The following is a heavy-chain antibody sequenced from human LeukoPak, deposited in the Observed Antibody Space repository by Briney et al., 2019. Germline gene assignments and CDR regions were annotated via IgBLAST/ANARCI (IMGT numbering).Heavy chain of an antibody. CDR2: ISGSGGST. V-gene: IGHV3-23*01. CDR3: AKPEGSGDRPALFDY. D-gene: IGHD1-1*01. J-gene: IGHJ4*02. Sequence: GGSLRLSCAASGFTFSSSAMSGVRQAPGKGLEWVSAISGSGGSTYYADSVKGRFTISRDNSKNTLYLQMNSLRAEDTAVYYCAKPEGSGDRPALFDYWGQGTLVTVSS. CDR1: GFTFSSSA.